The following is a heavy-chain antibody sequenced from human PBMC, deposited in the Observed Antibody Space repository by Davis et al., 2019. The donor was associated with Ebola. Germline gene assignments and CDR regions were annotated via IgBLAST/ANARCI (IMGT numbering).Heavy chain of an antibody. Sequence: LRLSCAVSGASISSGDYYWSWIRQPPGKGLEWIGYIYYSGSTYYNPSLRSRITISVDTSKNQFSLKLTSVTAADTAVYYCARETEGSVTGPFDYWGQGTLVTVSS. D-gene: IGHD6-19*01. CDR1: GASISSGDYY. CDR2: IYYSGST. J-gene: IGHJ4*02. CDR3: ARETEGSVTGPFDY. V-gene: IGHV4-30-4*01.